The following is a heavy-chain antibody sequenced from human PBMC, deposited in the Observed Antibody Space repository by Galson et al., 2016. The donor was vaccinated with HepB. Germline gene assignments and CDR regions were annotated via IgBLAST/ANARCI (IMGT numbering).Heavy chain of an antibody. V-gene: IGHV3-53*01. J-gene: IGHJ4*02. CDR2: IYASGDK. CDR3: ARSGYNSGYLDS. D-gene: IGHD5-18*01. CDR1: GVTVSNSY. Sequence: LRLSCAASGVTVSNSYMTWVRQTPGMGLEWVSVIYASGDKYYTDSVKGRFTISRDNSKNTLYLQMNNLRAEDAAVYYCARSGYNSGYLDSWGQGAQVTVSS.